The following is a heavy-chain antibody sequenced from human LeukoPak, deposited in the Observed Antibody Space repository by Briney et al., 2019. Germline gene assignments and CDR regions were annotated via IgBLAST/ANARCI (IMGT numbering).Heavy chain of an antibody. CDR1: GGSISSYY. CDR2: IYTSGST. J-gene: IGHJ4*02. V-gene: IGHV4-4*07. CDR3: ARHGNSGYDLFDY. D-gene: IGHD5-12*01. Sequence: SETLALTCTVSGGSISSYYWSWIRQPAGKGLEWIGRIYTSGSTNYNPSLKSRVTMSADTSKNQFSLKLSSVTAADTAVYYCARHGNSGYDLFDYWGQRTLVTVSS.